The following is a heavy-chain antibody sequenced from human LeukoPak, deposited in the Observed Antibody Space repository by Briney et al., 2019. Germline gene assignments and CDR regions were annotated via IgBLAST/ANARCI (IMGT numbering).Heavy chain of an antibody. J-gene: IGHJ4*02. V-gene: IGHV4-30-2*01. CDR2: IYHSGST. D-gene: IGHD3-9*01. CDR1: GGSISSGGYS. CDR3: ARGNDILTGFDY. Sequence: SQTLSLTCTVSGGSISSGGYSWRWIRQPPGKGLEWIGYIYHSGSTYYNPSLKSRVTISVDRSKNQFSLKLSSVTAADTAVYYCARGNDILTGFDYWGQGTLVTVSS.